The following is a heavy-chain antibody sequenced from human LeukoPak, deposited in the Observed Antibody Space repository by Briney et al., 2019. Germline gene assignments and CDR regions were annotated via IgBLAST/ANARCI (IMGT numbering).Heavy chain of an antibody. CDR3: ARGYDFCCYYMDV. CDR1: GGSIRSNNYY. V-gene: IGHV4-39*07. CDR2: IYYSGST. Sequence: SETLSLTCTVSGGSIRSNNYYWGWLRQPPGKGLEWIGSIYYSGSTYYNPSLKSRVTISVDTSKNQFSLKLTSVTAADTAVYYCARGYDFCCYYMDVWGKGTTVTVSS. J-gene: IGHJ6*03. D-gene: IGHD3-3*01.